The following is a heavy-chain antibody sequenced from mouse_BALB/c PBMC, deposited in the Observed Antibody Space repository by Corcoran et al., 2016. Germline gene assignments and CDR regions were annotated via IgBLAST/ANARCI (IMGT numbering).Heavy chain of an antibody. V-gene: IGHV3-6*02. Sequence: DVQLQESGPGLVKPSQSLSLTCSVTGYSITSGYYWNWIRQFPGNKLEWMGYISYDGSNNYNPSLKNRISITRDTSKNQFFLKLNSVTTEDTATYYGARDPYYYYGSSYWYFDVGGAGTTVTVSS. J-gene: IGHJ1*01. CDR3: ARDPYYYYGSSYWYFDV. D-gene: IGHD1-1*01. CDR2: ISYDGSN. CDR1: GYSITSGYY.